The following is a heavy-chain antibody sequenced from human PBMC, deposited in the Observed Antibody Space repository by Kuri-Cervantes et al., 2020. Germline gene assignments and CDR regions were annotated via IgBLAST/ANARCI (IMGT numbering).Heavy chain of an antibody. CDR3: SRDPHIAAAGGDH. CDR2: FDPEDGET. V-gene: IGHV1-24*01. CDR1: GYTLIELS. J-gene: IGHJ4*02. D-gene: IGHD6-13*01. Sequence: ASVKDSCKVSGYTLIELSMHWVRQAPGKGLEWMGGFDPEDGETIYAQKFQGRVTITADESTSTAYMELSSLRSEDTAVYYCSRDPHIAAAGGDHWGQGTLVTVSS.